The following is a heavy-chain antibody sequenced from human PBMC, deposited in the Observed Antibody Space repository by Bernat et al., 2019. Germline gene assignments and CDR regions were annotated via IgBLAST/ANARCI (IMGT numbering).Heavy chain of an antibody. V-gene: IGHV3-43*01. CDR2: ISWDGGST. D-gene: IGHD2-15*01. CDR3: ARAPGYCIGGSCYGAFDI. CDR1: GFTFDDYT. Sequence: EVQLVESGGVVVQPGGSLRLSCAASGFTFDDYTMHWVRQAPGKGLERVSLISWDGGSTYYADSVKGRFTISRDNSKKALYLQMHSLRTEDTALYYCARAPGYCIGGSCYGAFDIWGQGTRVTVSS. J-gene: IGHJ3*02.